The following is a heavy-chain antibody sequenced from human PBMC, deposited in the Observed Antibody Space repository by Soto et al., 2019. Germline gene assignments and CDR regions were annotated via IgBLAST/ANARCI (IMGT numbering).Heavy chain of an antibody. CDR3: ARESEDLTSNFDY. V-gene: IGHV3-21*06. CDR1: GFTFTRYS. J-gene: IGHJ4*02. CDR2: VSSTTNYI. Sequence: GGSLRLSCAASGFTFTRYSMNWVRQAPGEGLEWVSSVSSTTNYIYYGDSMKGRFTISRDNAKNSLYLEMNSLRAEDTAVYYCARESEDLTSNFDYWGQGTLVTVSS.